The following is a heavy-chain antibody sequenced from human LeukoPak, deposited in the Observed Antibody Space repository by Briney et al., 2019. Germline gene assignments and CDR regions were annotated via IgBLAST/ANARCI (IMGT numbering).Heavy chain of an antibody. CDR2: IYYSGST. CDR3: ARAGKQQLPHY. V-gene: IGHV4-31*03. CDR1: GGSISSGGYY. Sequence: SETLSLTCTVSGGSISSGGYYWSWIRQHPGTGLEWIGYIYYSGSTYYNPSLKSRVTISVGTSKNQFSLKLSSVTAADTAVYYCARAGKQQLPHYWGQGTLVTVSS. D-gene: IGHD6-13*01. J-gene: IGHJ4*02.